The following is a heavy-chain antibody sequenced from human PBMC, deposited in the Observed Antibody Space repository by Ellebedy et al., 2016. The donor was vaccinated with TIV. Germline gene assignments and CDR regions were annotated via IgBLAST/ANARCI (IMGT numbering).Heavy chain of an antibody. CDR2: IDWDDDK. J-gene: IGHJ2*01. D-gene: IGHD4-17*01. V-gene: IGHV2-70*12. Sequence: SGPTLVKPTQTLTLTCTFSGFSLSTSGMCVSWIRQPPGKALEWLARIDWDDDKYYSTSLKTRLTISKDTSKNQVVLTMTNMDPVDTATYYCAHSRAGRFYDDYEYYWYFDLWGRGTLVTVSS. CDR3: AHSRAGRFYDDYEYYWYFDL. CDR1: GFSLSTSGMC.